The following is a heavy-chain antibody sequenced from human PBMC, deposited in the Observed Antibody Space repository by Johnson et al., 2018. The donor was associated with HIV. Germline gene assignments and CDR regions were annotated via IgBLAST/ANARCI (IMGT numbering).Heavy chain of an antibody. CDR1: SFTFSNYW. V-gene: IGHV3-7*01. D-gene: IGHD3-10*01. J-gene: IGHJ3*02. CDR3: ARELDTGGAIGAFDI. CDR2: IKQDGSEK. Sequence: VQLVESGGGFVQPGGSLRLSCAASSFTFSNYWMNWVRQAPGKGLEWVANIKQDGSEKYYVDSVKGRFTISRDNAKNSLYLQMNSLRAEDTGFYYCARELDTGGAIGAFDIWGKGTMVTVSS.